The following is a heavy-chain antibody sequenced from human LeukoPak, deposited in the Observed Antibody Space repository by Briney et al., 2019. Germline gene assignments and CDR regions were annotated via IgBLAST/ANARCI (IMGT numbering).Heavy chain of an antibody. D-gene: IGHD4-17*01. V-gene: IGHV4-59*01. CDR1: DDSITNYD. CDR2: VHYSGTT. CDR3: ATGYGDFRVEGRYFYS. Sequence: SETLSLTCTVSDDSITNYDWSWVRQPPGKGLEFIGHVHYSGTTNYNPSLRSRVTISIDTSKKHFFLKLKSVTAADTAVYYCATGYGDFRVEGRYFYSWGQGTLVTVSS. J-gene: IGHJ4*02.